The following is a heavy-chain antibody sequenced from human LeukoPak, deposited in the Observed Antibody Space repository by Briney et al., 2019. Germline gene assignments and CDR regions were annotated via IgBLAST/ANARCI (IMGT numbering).Heavy chain of an antibody. CDR2: ISSSGSTI. CDR1: GFTFSDYY. CDR3: ASPPRAVTTKGDAFDI. V-gene: IGHV3-11*04. Sequence: GGSLRLSCAASGFTFSDYYMSWIRQAPGKGLELISYISSSGSTIYYADSVKGRFTSSRDNAKNSLYLQMNSLRAEDTAVYYCASPPRAVTTKGDAFDIWGQGTMVTVSS. J-gene: IGHJ3*02. D-gene: IGHD4-17*01.